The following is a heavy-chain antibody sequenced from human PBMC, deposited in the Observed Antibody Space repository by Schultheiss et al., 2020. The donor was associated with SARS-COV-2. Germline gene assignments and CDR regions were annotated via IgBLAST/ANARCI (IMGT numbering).Heavy chain of an antibody. Sequence: SETLSLTCTVSGGSISSYYWSWIRQPPGKGLEWIGYIYYSGSTNYNPSLKSRVTISMDTSKNQFSLKLSSVTAADTAVYYCARWRGYGNGLDVWGQGTTVTVSS. CDR1: GGSISSYY. CDR3: ARWRGYGNGLDV. CDR2: IYYSGST. D-gene: IGHD5-18*01. V-gene: IGHV4-59*01. J-gene: IGHJ6*02.